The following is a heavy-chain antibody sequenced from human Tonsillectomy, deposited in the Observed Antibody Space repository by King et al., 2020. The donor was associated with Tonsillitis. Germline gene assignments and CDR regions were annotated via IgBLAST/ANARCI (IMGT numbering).Heavy chain of an antibody. CDR2: IYHTGST. CDR3: ARGFCSGGSCYSVEYCQP. CDR1: GGSISSGGYF. Sequence: VQLQESGPGLVKPSQTLSLTCTVSGGSISSGGYFWSWIRQHPGKGLEWIGYIYHTGSTYYIPSLKSRVTMSVDTSKNQFFLKMSSVTAADTAVYYCARGFCSGGSCYSVEYCQPWGQGTLVTVSS. J-gene: IGHJ1*01. D-gene: IGHD2-15*01. V-gene: IGHV4-31*03.